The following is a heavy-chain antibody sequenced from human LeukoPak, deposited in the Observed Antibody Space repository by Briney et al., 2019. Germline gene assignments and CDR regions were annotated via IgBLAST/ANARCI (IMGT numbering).Heavy chain of an antibody. D-gene: IGHD3-10*01. J-gene: IGHJ5*02. CDR1: GGSISSSSYY. V-gene: IGHV4-39*01. CDR3: ATRSPNVLLWFGELT. Sequence: SETLSLTCTVSGGSISSSSYYWGWIRQPPGKGLEWIGSIYYSGSTYYNPSLKSRVTISVDTSKNQFSLKLSSVTAADTAVYYCATRSPNVLLWFGELTWGQGTLVTVSS. CDR2: IYYSGST.